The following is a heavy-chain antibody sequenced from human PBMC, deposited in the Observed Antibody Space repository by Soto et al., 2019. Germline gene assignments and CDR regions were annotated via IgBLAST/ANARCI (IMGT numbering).Heavy chain of an antibody. J-gene: IGHJ4*02. D-gene: IGHD4-17*01. V-gene: IGHV3-11*01. CDR3: ARGGASVTTPFDY. CDR2: ISSSGSTI. Sequence: QVQLVESGGGSVKPGGSVRLSCAASGFAFSDPYMSWIRQAPGKGLEWISYISSSGSTIYYADSVKGRFTISRDNAKKSLYLQMDSLTADDTAVYYCARGGASVTTPFDYWGQRTQVTVSS. CDR1: GFAFSDPY.